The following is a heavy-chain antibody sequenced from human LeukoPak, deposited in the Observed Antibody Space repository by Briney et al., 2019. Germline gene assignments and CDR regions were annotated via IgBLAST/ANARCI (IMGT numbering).Heavy chain of an antibody. V-gene: IGHV3-23*01. CDR3: VKPYTYYYGSGSYC. CDR2: ISGSGGST. Sequence: GGSLRLSCAASGFTFSSYAMSWVRQAPGKGLEWVSAISGSGGSTYYADSVKGRFTISRDNSKNTLYLQMNSLRAEDTAVYYCVKPYTYYYGSGSYCWGQGTLVTVSS. CDR1: GFTFSSYA. J-gene: IGHJ4*02. D-gene: IGHD3-10*01.